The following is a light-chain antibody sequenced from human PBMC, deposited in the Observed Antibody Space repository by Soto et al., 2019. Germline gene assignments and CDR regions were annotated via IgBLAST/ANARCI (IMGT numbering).Light chain of an antibody. CDR3: QQRNSWPLT. CDR1: QSLSSIN. Sequence: EIVFTQSPATLSLSPGERATLSCRASQSLSSINLAWFQQKPGQAPRILIYGTSSRDTGIPDRFSGSWSGTDFTLTISRLEPEDFAFYYRQQRNSWPLTFGGGTKVDIK. V-gene: IGKV3D-20*02. CDR2: GTS. J-gene: IGKJ4*01.